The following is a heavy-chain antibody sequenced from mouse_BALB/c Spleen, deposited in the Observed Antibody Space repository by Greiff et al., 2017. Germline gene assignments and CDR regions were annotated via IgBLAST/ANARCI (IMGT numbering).Heavy chain of an antibody. J-gene: IGHJ3*01. D-gene: IGHD1-1*01. V-gene: IGHV1-7*01. CDR2: INPSTGYT. Sequence: LQESGAELAKPGASVKMSCKASGYTFTSYWMHWVKQRPGQGLEWIGYINPSTGYTEYNQKFKDKATLTADKSSSTAYMQLSSLTSEDSAVYYCARGYYYGSSPPPYWGQGTLVTVSA. CDR1: GYTFTSYW. CDR3: ARGYYYGSSPPPY.